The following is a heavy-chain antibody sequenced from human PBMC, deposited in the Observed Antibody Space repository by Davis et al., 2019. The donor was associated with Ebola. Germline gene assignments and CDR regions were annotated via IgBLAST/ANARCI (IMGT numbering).Heavy chain of an antibody. CDR1: GGSFSGYY. D-gene: IGHD3-22*01. V-gene: IGHV4-34*01. CDR2: INHSGST. Sequence: MPSETLSLTCAVYGGSFSGYYWSWIRQPPGKGLEWIGEINHSGSTNYNPSLKSRVTISVDTSKNQFSLKLSSVTAADTAVYYCARGGNTYYYDSSGYYSWYYFDYWGQGTLVTVSS. J-gene: IGHJ4*02. CDR3: ARGGNTYYYDSSGYYSWYYFDY.